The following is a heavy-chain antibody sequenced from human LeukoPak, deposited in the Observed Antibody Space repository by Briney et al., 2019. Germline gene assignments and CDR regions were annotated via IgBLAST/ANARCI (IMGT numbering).Heavy chain of an antibody. CDR1: GYTFTGYY. CDR3: AREGCSSTSCYAYMDV. D-gene: IGHD2-2*01. CDR2: INPNSGGT. J-gene: IGHJ6*03. V-gene: IGHV1-2*02. Sequence: ASVKVSCKASGYTFTGYYMHWVRQAPGQGLEWMGWINPNSGGTNYAQKFQGRVTMTRDTSISIAYMELSRLRSDDTAVYYCAREGCSSTSCYAYMDVWGKGTTVTISS.